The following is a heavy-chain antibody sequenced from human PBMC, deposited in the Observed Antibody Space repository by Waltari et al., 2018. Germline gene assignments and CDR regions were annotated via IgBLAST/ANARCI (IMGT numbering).Heavy chain of an antibody. V-gene: IGHV4-38-2*02. CDR3: ARDGWSSGYYYRDDAFDI. CDR1: GYSISSGYY. Sequence: QVQLQESGPGLVKPSETLSLTCAVSGYSISSGYYWGWIRQPPGKGLEWIGSIYHSGSTSYNPSLKSRVTISVDTSKNQFSLKLSSVTAADTAVYYCARDGWSSGYYYRDDAFDIWGQGTMVTVSS. D-gene: IGHD3-22*01. J-gene: IGHJ3*02. CDR2: IYHSGST.